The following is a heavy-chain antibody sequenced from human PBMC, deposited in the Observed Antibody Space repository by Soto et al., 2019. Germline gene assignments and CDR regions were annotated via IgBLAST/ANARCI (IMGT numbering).Heavy chain of an antibody. Sequence: QVQLQQWGAGLLKPSETLSLTCAVYGGSFSGYYWSWVRQPPGKGMEWIGEINRSGSTNYNPSIKRRVTITVYMSKNQFSLKQSSVTAADTAVYYWASLQQLPRSCFDYWGQGTLVTVSS. V-gene: IGHV4-34*01. J-gene: IGHJ4*02. D-gene: IGHD6-13*01. CDR1: GGSFSGYY. CDR3: ASLQQLPRSCFDY. CDR2: INRSGST.